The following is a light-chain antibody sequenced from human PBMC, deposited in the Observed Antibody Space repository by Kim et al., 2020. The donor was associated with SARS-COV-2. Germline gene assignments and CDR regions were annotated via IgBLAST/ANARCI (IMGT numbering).Light chain of an antibody. CDR2: SNN. J-gene: IGLJ2*01. V-gene: IGLV1-47*01. CDR1: SSNVRTSY. CDR3: AAWDDSLIGVV. Sequence: QTANNSGSGTSSNVRTSYIYWCQQHPGTPPYALIYSNNHRPSGVPNRFSCSKSDTSASLAMSGLRSEDKADYYCAAWDDSLIGVVFGGGTQLTVL.